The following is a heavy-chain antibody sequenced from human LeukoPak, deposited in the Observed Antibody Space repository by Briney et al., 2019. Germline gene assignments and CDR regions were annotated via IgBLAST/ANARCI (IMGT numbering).Heavy chain of an antibody. V-gene: IGHV3-7*01. CDR3: ARDYGYYYDSSGYYYLDY. Sequence: GGSLRLSCAASGFTSSSYWMSWVRQAPGKGLEWVANIKQDGSEKYYVDSVKGRFTISRDNAKNSLYLQMNSLRAEDTAVYYCARDYGYYYDSSGYYYLDYWGQGTLVTVSS. J-gene: IGHJ4*02. D-gene: IGHD3-22*01. CDR2: IKQDGSEK. CDR1: GFTSSSYW.